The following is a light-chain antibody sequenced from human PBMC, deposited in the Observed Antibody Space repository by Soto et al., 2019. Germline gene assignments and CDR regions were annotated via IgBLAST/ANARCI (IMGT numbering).Light chain of an antibody. CDR1: RSISSTS. Sequence: EIVLTQSPGTLSLSPGERATLSCRASRSISSTSLAWYQQKPGQAPRLLIYGASNRATGIPDRFSGSGSATDFTLTISRLEPEDFVVYYCQQYGSSPPITFGQGTRLEIK. J-gene: IGKJ5*01. CDR3: QQYGSSPPIT. CDR2: GAS. V-gene: IGKV3-20*01.